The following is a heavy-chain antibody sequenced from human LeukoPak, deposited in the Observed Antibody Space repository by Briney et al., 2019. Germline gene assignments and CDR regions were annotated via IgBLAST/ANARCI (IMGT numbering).Heavy chain of an antibody. CDR2: IHPNSGGT. D-gene: IGHD3-22*01. CDR1: GYTFTGYY. J-gene: IGHJ4*02. CDR3: ARGRYYYDSSGYQYYFDY. V-gene: IGHV1-2*02. Sequence: GASVKVSCKASGYTFTGYYLHWVRQAPGQGLEWMGWIHPNSGGTNYAQKFQGRVTMTRDTSISTAYLDLSRLRSDDTAVYYCARGRYYYDSSGYQYYFDYWGQGTLVTVSS.